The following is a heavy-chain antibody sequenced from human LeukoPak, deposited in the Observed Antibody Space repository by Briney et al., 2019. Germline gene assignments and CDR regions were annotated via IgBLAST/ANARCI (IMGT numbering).Heavy chain of an antibody. Sequence: ASVKVSCKASGYAFTTYCINWVRQAPGQGLEWMGWIDTNTGKPAYAQGFTGRFAFSLDTSVSTAYLQISSLKAEDTAVYYCARDQDFRSGRYRRDLDSWGQGTLVTVSS. CDR3: ARDQDFRSGRYRRDLDS. D-gene: IGHD3-3*01. J-gene: IGHJ4*02. CDR2: IDTNTGKP. V-gene: IGHV7-4-1*02. CDR1: GYAFTTYC.